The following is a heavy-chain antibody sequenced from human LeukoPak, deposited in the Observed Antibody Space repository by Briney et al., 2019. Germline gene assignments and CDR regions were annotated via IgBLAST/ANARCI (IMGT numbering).Heavy chain of an antibody. J-gene: IGHJ5*02. V-gene: IGHV3-11*01. CDR3: ARAAGDGYDH. D-gene: IGHD5-24*01. CDR1: GFTFSDYY. CDR2: ISGSGSDI. Sequence: PGGSLRLSCAASGFTFSDYYMSWIRQAPGKGLECVAYISGSGSDIYYADSVKGRFTISRDNAKNSVFLQMNSLRVEDTAVYFCARAAGDGYDHWGQGTLVTVSS.